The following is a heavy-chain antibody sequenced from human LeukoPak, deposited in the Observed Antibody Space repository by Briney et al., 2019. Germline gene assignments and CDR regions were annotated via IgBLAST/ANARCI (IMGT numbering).Heavy chain of an antibody. V-gene: IGHV4-59*01. CDR3: ARYLWFGELIYYFDY. CDR1: GGSISSYY. Sequence: SETLSLTCTVSGGSISSYYWSWIRQPPGKGLEWIGYIYYSGSTNYNPSLKSRVTISVDTSKNQFSLKLSSVTAADTAVYYCARYLWFGELIYYFDYWGQGTLVTVSS. D-gene: IGHD3-10*01. CDR2: IYYSGST. J-gene: IGHJ4*02.